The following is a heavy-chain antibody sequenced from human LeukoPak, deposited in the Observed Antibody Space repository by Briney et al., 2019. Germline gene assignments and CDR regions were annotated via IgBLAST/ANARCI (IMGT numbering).Heavy chain of an antibody. D-gene: IGHD3-9*01. V-gene: IGHV3-7*01. CDR3: AREYFDWLGGGNYYYYYYMDV. CDR2: IKQDGSEK. J-gene: IGHJ6*03. CDR1: GFTFSSYW. Sequence: GGSLRLSCAASGFTFSSYWMSWVRQAPGKGLEWVANIKQDGSEKYYVDSVKGRFTISRDNAKNSLYLQMNSLRAEDTAVYYCAREYFDWLGGGNYYYYYYMDVWGKGTTVTVSS.